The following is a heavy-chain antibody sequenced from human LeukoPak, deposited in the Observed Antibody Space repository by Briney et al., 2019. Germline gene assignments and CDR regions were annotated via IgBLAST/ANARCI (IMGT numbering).Heavy chain of an antibody. Sequence: SETLSLTCAVYGGSFSGYYWSWIRQPPGKGLEWIGEINHSGSTNYNPSLKSRVTMSVDTSKNQFSLKLSSVTAADTAVYYCARVFLEGSFDYWGQGTLVTVSS. V-gene: IGHV4-34*01. J-gene: IGHJ4*02. CDR2: INHSGST. CDR1: GGSFSGYY. CDR3: ARVFLEGSFDY. D-gene: IGHD1-1*01.